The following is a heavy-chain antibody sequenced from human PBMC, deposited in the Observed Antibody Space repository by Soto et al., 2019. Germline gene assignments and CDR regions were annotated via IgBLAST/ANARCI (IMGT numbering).Heavy chain of an antibody. CDR1: GGSISSGGYY. Sequence: PSETLSLTCTVSGGSISSGGYYWSWIRQHPGKGLEWIGYIYYSGSTYYNPSFKSRVTISVDTSKNQFSLKLSSVTAADTVVYYCARGSEELELHTENNWFDPWGQGTLVTVSS. CDR2: IYYSGST. D-gene: IGHD1-7*01. CDR3: ARGSEELELHTENNWFDP. J-gene: IGHJ5*02. V-gene: IGHV4-31*03.